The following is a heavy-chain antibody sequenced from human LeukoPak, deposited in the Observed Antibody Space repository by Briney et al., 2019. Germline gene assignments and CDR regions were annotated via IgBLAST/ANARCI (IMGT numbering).Heavy chain of an antibody. CDR1: GGSMRNYY. Sequence: PSETLSHTCIVSGGSMRNYYWGWIRQPPGKGPEWIGYIYHSGITRFNPSLKSRASISLDTSKNQFSLKLTSVTAADTAVYYCARSRYYYDTSGYAYWGQGTHVTVSS. D-gene: IGHD3-22*01. V-gene: IGHV4-59*01. J-gene: IGHJ4*02. CDR2: IYHSGIT. CDR3: ARSRYYYDTSGYAY.